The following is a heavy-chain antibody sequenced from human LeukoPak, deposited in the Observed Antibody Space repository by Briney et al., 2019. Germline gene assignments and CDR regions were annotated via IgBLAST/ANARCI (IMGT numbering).Heavy chain of an antibody. D-gene: IGHD6-13*01. J-gene: IGHJ4*02. CDR2: IYYSGIT. V-gene: IGHV4-59*11. Sequence: SETLSLTCTVSGGSISSHYWSWIRQPPGKVLEWIGYIYYSGITNYNPSLKSRVTISVDTSKNQFSLKLSSVTAADTAVYYCAPVEYSSSSFHYWDQGTLVTVSS. CDR1: GGSISSHY. CDR3: APVEYSSSSFHY.